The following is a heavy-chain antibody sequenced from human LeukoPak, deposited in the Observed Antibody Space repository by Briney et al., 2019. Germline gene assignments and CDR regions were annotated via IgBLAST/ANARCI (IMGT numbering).Heavy chain of an antibody. Sequence: GGSLRLSCAASGFTFSSYWMHWVRQAPGKGLVWVSRISYDGGDPSYADSVKGRFTISRDNAKNTLYLQMNSLRAEDTAVYYCARSVGLIDYWGQGTLVTVSS. CDR1: GFTFSSYW. V-gene: IGHV3-74*01. CDR3: ARSVGLIDY. CDR2: ISYDGGDP. J-gene: IGHJ4*02.